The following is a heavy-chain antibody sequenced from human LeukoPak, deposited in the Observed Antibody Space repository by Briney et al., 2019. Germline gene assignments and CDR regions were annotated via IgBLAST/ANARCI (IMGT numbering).Heavy chain of an antibody. CDR2: INHNGNVN. J-gene: IGHJ6*02. CDR1: GFTFSSYW. D-gene: IGHD3-16*01. CDR3: ARGGGLDV. V-gene: IGHV3-7*03. Sequence: GGSLRLYCAASGFTFSSYWMNWARQTPGKGLEWVASINHNGNVNYYVDSVKGRFTISRDNAKNSLYLQMSNLRAEDTAVYFCARGGGLDVWGQGATVTVSS.